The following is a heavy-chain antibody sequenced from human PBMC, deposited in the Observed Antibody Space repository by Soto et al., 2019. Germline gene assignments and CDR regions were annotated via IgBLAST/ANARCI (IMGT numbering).Heavy chain of an antibody. V-gene: IGHV3-23*01. Sequence: GGSLRLSCAASGFTFSSYAMSWVRQAPGKGLEWVSAISGSGGSTYYADSVKGRFTISRDNSKNTLYLQMNSLRAEDTAVYYCAKDRRDCSSTSCSTRRKRDDAFDIWGQGTMVTVSS. D-gene: IGHD2-2*01. J-gene: IGHJ3*02. CDR2: ISGSGGST. CDR3: AKDRRDCSSTSCSTRRKRDDAFDI. CDR1: GFTFSSYA.